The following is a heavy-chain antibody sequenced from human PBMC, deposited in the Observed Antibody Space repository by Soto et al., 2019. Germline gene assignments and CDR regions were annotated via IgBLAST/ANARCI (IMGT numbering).Heavy chain of an antibody. V-gene: IGHV4-34*01. D-gene: IGHD2-2*01. Sequence: SETLSLTCAVYGGSFSGYSWSWIRQSPGKGLEWIGEINHSGTTNYNPSLKSRVTVSVDTSKNQFSLKLNSVTAADTAVYYCARGLGYCSTIRCPTIQWGQGTPVTVSS. J-gene: IGHJ4*02. CDR2: INHSGTT. CDR3: ARGLGYCSTIRCPTIQ. CDR1: GGSFSGYS.